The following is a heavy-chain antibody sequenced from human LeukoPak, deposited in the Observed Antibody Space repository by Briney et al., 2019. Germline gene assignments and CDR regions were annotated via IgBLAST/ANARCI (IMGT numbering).Heavy chain of an antibody. CDR1: GFTFSSYA. D-gene: IGHD2-2*01. CDR2: ISGRGGST. CDR3: AKAPMWNQLLSHFDY. J-gene: IGHJ4*02. V-gene: IGHV3-23*01. Sequence: GGSLRLSCAASGFTFSSYAMSWVRQAPGKGLEWVSAISGRGGSTYYADSVKGRFTISRDNSKNTLYLQMNSLRAEDTAVYYCAKAPMWNQLLSHFDYWGQGTLVTVSS.